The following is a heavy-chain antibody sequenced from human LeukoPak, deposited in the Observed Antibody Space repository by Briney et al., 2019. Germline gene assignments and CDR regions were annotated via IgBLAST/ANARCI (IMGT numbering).Heavy chain of an antibody. Sequence: SVKVSCKASGGTFSSYAISWVRQAPGQGLEWMGGIIPIFGTANYAQKFQGRVTITKDESTRTAYMELSSLRSEDTAVYYCGSSGIPAAMSPFDYWGQGTLVTVSS. D-gene: IGHD2-2*01. CDR1: GGTFSSYA. CDR2: IIPIFGTA. CDR3: GSSGIPAAMSPFDY. J-gene: IGHJ4*02. V-gene: IGHV1-69*05.